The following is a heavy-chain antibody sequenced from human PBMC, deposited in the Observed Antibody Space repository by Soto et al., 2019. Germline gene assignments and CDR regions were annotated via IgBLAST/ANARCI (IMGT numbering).Heavy chain of an antibody. CDR3: VRDTMRASAAASLDY. J-gene: IGHJ4*02. V-gene: IGHV3-48*03. Sequence: VQLVESGGGLVQPGGSLRLSCAASGFTFNTYEFNWVRQAPGKGLEWISYISVSGNIIKYADSVKGRFTISRDNAENSLHLHMSSLRVDDTAVYFCVRDTMRASAAASLDYWGQGTQVIVSS. CDR2: ISVSGNII. CDR1: GFTFNTYE. D-gene: IGHD6-13*01.